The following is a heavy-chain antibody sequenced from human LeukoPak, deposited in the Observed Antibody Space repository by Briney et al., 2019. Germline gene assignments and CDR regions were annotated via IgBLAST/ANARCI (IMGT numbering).Heavy chain of an antibody. Sequence: GGSLRLSCAASGFTFSSYWMSWVRQAPGKGLEWVANIQQDGSEKYYVDSVKGRFTISRDNAKNSLYLQMNSLRAEDTAVYYCARDPVVVPAAPWYFDLWGRGTLVTVSS. V-gene: IGHV3-7*01. CDR1: GFTFSSYW. J-gene: IGHJ2*01. CDR2: IQQDGSEK. D-gene: IGHD2-2*01. CDR3: ARDPVVVPAAPWYFDL.